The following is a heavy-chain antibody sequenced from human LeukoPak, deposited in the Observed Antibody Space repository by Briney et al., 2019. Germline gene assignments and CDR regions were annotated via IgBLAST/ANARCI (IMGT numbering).Heavy chain of an antibody. V-gene: IGHV3-33*01. Sequence: GRSLRLSCAAAGFTFSSDGMHWVRQAPGKGLEWVAVIWYDGSNKYYADSVKGRFNISRDNSKNTLYLQMNSLRAEDTAVYYCARENTAMGTRFSYYFDYWGQGTLVTVSS. CDR2: IWYDGSNK. D-gene: IGHD5-18*01. CDR3: ARENTAMGTRFSYYFDY. J-gene: IGHJ4*02. CDR1: GFTFSSDG.